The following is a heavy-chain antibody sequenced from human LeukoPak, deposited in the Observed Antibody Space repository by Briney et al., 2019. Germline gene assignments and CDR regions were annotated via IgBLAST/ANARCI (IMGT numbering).Heavy chain of an antibody. J-gene: IGHJ6*02. CDR2: IYYRSKWYT. CDR1: GDSVSSNSAA. Sequence: SQTLSLTCAISGDSVSSNSAAWNWIRQSPSRGLEWLGRIYYRSKWYTDYAVSVKSRITINPDTSKNQFSLQLNSVTPEDTAVYYCARGLEYASSYYYYYGMDVWGQGTTVTVSS. V-gene: IGHV6-1*01. CDR3: ARGLEYASSYYYYYGMDV. D-gene: IGHD6-6*01.